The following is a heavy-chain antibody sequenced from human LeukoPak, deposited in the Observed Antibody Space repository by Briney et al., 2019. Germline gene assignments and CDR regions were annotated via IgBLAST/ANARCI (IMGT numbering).Heavy chain of an antibody. V-gene: IGHV2-5*02. CDR2: IYWDDDK. CDR1: GFSLSTSGVG. J-gene: IGHJ4*02. D-gene: IGHD2-2*03. CDR3: AHRLSWIVDY. Sequence: SGPTLAKPTQTLTLTCTFSGFSLSTSGVGVGWIRQPPGKALEWLALIYWDDDKRYSPSLKSRLTITKDTSKNQEVLTMTNMDPVDTATYYCAHRLSWIVDYWGQGTLVTVSS.